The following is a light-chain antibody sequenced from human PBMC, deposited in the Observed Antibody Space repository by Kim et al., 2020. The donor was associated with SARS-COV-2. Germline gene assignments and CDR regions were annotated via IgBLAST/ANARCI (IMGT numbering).Light chain of an antibody. CDR2: VNSDGSH. J-gene: IGLJ3*02. CDR1: SGHSNYA. V-gene: IGLV4-69*01. Sequence: QLVLTQSPSASASLGASVKLTCTLSSGHSNYAIAWHQQQPEKGPRYLMKVNSDGSHTKGDGIPDRFSGSSSGAERYLTISSLQSEDEADYYCQTWDTVLRVFCGGTQLTVL. CDR3: QTWDTVLRV.